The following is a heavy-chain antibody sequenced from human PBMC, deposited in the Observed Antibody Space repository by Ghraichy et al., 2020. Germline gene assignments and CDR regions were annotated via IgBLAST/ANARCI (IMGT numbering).Heavy chain of an antibody. J-gene: IGHJ5*02. CDR3: AKIAVAGIPFYNWFDP. CDR2: ISGSGGST. CDR1: GFTFSIYA. V-gene: IGHV3-23*01. D-gene: IGHD6-19*01. Sequence: GGSLRLSCAASGFTFSIYAMTWVRQAPGKGLEWVSAISGSGGSTYYADSVKGRFTISRDNSKNTLYLQMNSLRAEDTAVYYCAKIAVAGIPFYNWFDPWGQGTLVTVSS.